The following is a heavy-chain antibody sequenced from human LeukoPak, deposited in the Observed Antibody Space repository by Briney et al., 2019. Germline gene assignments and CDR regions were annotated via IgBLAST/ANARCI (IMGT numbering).Heavy chain of an antibody. CDR3: ARRDCVGDCYSNWFDP. CDR1: GYTFANYF. CDR2: INPRGGST. Sequence: ASVKVSCKASGYTFANYFMHWVRQAPGQGLEWMGIINPRGGSTGYAQKFQGRITMTTDMSTRTVYMELSSLESEDTAVYYCARRDCVGDCYSNWFDPWGQGTLVTVSS. D-gene: IGHD2-21*02. V-gene: IGHV1-46*01. J-gene: IGHJ5*02.